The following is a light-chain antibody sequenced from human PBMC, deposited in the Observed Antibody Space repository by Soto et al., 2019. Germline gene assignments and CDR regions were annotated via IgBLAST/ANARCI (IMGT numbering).Light chain of an antibody. CDR2: GAS. V-gene: IGKV3-15*01. CDR3: QQYNNWPFT. J-gene: IGKJ3*01. CDR1: QSVSSN. Sequence: EIVMTQSPATLSVSPGERATLSCRASQSVSSNLAWYQQKPGQAPRLLIYGASTRATGIPARFSGSGSGTEFTLTISSLQSGDCAVYYCQQYNNWPFTFGPVTKVDIK.